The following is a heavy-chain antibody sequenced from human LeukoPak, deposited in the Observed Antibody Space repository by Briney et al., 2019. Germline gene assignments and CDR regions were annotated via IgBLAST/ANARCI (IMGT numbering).Heavy chain of an antibody. J-gene: IGHJ4*02. Sequence: ASVTVSCKASGYTFTGYGISWVRQAPGQGLEWMGWISAYNGNTNYAQKLQGRVTMTTDTSTSTAYMELRSLRSDDTAVYYCARDLSRRVRGVSRNDYWGQGTLVTVSS. CDR1: GYTFTGYG. CDR2: ISAYNGNT. CDR3: ARDLSRRVRGVSRNDY. D-gene: IGHD3-10*01. V-gene: IGHV1-18*04.